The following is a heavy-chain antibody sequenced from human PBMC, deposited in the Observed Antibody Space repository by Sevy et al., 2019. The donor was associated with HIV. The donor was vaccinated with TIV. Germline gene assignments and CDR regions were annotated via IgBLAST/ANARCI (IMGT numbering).Heavy chain of an antibody. J-gene: IGHJ4*02. CDR2: IIPIFGTA. CDR1: GGTFSSYA. D-gene: IGHD3-22*01. Sequence: ASVKVSCKASGGTFSSYAISWVRQAPGQGLEWMGGIIPIFGTANYAKKFQGRVTITADESTSTAYMELSSLRSEDTAVYYCARNQPTLPNYYDSSGSLDYWGQGTLVTVSS. V-gene: IGHV1-69*13. CDR3: ARNQPTLPNYYDSSGSLDY.